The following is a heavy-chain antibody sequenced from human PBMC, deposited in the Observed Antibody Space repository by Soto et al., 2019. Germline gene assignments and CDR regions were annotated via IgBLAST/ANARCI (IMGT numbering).Heavy chain of an antibody. CDR1: GESISRDKG. CDR3: ARGERQPERDS. J-gene: IGHJ4*02. Sequence: SETLSLTGAVSGESISRDKGWSWVRQPPGKGLEWIGEIHHSGNSNYNPSLKSRVIISVDKSKNQFSLNLSSVTDADTAVYYCARGERQPERDSWGQGTLVTVSS. V-gene: IGHV4-4*02. CDR2: IHHSGNS. D-gene: IGHD1-1*01.